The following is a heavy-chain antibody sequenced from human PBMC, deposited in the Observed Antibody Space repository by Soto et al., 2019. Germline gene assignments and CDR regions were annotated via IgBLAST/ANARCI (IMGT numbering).Heavy chain of an antibody. D-gene: IGHD6-13*01. CDR2: IYYSGST. Sequence: SETLSLTCSVSGGSMSRSSYYWVWYRQSPGKGLEWIGYIYYSGSTYYNPSLKSRVTISLDTSKNQFSLKLSSVTAADTAVYYCARDHGSSWTFDYWGQGTLVTVSS. CDR3: ARDHGSSWTFDY. J-gene: IGHJ4*02. CDR1: GGSMSRSSYY. V-gene: IGHV4-31*03.